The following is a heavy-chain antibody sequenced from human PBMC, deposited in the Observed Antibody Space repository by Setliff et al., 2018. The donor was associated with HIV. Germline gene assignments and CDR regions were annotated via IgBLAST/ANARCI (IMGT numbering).Heavy chain of an antibody. D-gene: IGHD6-13*01. CDR1: GFSLTTSGVG. CDR2: IYWDDDR. CDR3: AHRGGSSWSIDY. V-gene: IGHV2-5*02. Sequence: SGPTLVNPTPPLTLTCTFSGFSLTTSGVGVGWIRQPPGRALEWLALIYWDDDRRYSPSLKSRLTITKDTSKNRVVLTMTNMDPVDTATYFCAHRGGSSWSIDYWGQGTLVTVSS. J-gene: IGHJ4*02.